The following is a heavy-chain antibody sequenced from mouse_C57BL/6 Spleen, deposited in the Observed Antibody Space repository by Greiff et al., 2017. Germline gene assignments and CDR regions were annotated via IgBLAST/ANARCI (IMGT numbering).Heavy chain of an antibody. Sequence: EVKLVESGGGLVKPGGSLKLSCAASGFTFSSYAMSWVRQTPEKRLEWVATISDGGSYTYYPDNVKGRFTISRDNAKNNLYLQMSHLKSEDTAMYYCARGGGRRTYWYFDVWGTGTTVTVSS. CDR3: ARGGGRRTYWYFDV. CDR1: GFTFSSYA. CDR2: ISDGGSYT. J-gene: IGHJ1*03. V-gene: IGHV5-4*03.